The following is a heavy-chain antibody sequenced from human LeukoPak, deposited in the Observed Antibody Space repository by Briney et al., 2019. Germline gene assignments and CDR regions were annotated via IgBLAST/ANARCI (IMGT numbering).Heavy chain of an antibody. CDR2: IKQDGSEK. Sequence: GGSLRLSCAASGFTFSSYWMSWVRQAPGKGLEWVANIKQDGSEKYYVDSVKGRFTISRDNSKNTLYLQMNSLRAEDTAVYYCARESSSWYWVDYWGQGTLVTVSS. CDR3: ARESSSWYWVDY. D-gene: IGHD6-13*01. V-gene: IGHV3-7*01. J-gene: IGHJ4*02. CDR1: GFTFSSYW.